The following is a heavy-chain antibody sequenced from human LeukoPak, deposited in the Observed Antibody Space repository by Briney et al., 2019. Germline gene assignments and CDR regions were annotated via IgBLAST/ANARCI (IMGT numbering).Heavy chain of an antibody. J-gene: IGHJ3*02. D-gene: IGHD3-22*01. V-gene: IGHV4-39*07. CDR1: GGSISSGSYY. CDR2: INHSGST. CDR3: ARTTRDYYDTRQTFDI. Sequence: TPSETLSLTCTVSGGSISSGSYYWSWIRQPPGKGLEWIGEINHSGSTSYNPSLKSRVTMSVDTSKNQFSLKLSSVTAADTAVYYCARTTRDYYDTRQTFDIWGQGTMVTVSS.